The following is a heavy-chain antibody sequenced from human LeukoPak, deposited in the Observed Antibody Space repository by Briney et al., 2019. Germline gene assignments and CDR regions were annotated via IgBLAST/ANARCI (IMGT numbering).Heavy chain of an antibody. Sequence: GGSLRLSCAASGFTVSGNYMSWVRQAPGKGLEWVSVIYTAGSTSYADSVKGRITTSRDNSKNTLYLQMNSLRTEDTAVYYCAKDRYRSSWYGGDAFDIWGQGTMVTVSS. CDR1: GFTVSGNY. V-gene: IGHV3-53*05. CDR2: IYTAGST. D-gene: IGHD6-13*01. CDR3: AKDRYRSSWYGGDAFDI. J-gene: IGHJ3*02.